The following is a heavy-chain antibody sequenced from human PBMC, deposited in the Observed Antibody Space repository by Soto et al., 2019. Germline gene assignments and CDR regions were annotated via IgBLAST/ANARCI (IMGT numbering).Heavy chain of an antibody. CDR1: GFNFSSYA. V-gene: IGHV3-30-3*01. D-gene: IGHD3-3*01. CDR2: ISYDGSNK. CDR3: ASLPRGYYDFWSGYPDNYYYYGMDV. Sequence: GGFMRLCCTAAGFNFSSYAMHWVRQAPGKGLEWVAVISYDGSNKYYADSVKGRFTIPRDNSKNTLYLQMNSLRAEDTAVYYCASLPRGYYDFWSGYPDNYYYYGMDVWGQGTTVTVSS. J-gene: IGHJ6*02.